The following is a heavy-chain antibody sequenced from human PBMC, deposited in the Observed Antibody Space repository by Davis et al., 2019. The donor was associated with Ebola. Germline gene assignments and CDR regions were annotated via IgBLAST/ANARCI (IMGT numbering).Heavy chain of an antibody. D-gene: IGHD3-3*01. CDR3: ARSGLSFGVVKYHYGMDV. CDR1: GFTVSSNY. J-gene: IGHJ6*04. Sequence: PGGSLRLSCAASGFTVSSNYMSWVRQAPGKGLEWVSLIYSGGSTYYADSVKGRFTISRHNSKNTLYLQMNSLRAEDTAVYYCARSGLSFGVVKYHYGMDVWGKGTTVTVSS. V-gene: IGHV3-53*01. CDR2: IYSGGST.